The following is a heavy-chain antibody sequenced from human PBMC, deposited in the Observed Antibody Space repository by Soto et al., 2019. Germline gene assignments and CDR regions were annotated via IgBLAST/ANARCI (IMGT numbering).Heavy chain of an antibody. J-gene: IGHJ4*02. D-gene: IGHD6-13*01. CDR1: GGSMRNYF. V-gene: IGHV4-59*01. Sequence: SETLSLTCPVSGGSMRNYFWTWIRQPPGKGLEWIGYIHYSGTTSFFPSYNPSLRSRVTISEDTSKNQFSLKLLSVTTADTAVYFCAAGEASSRNLAPYYLDFWGQGPLVTVSS. CDR3: AAGEASSRNLAPYYLDF. CDR2: IHYSGTT.